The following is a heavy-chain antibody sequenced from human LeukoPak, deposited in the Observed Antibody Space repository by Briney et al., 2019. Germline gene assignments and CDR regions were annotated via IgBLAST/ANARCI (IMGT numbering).Heavy chain of an antibody. CDR2: ISAYNGNT. V-gene: IGHV1-18*01. CDR1: GYTLTSYG. J-gene: IGHJ5*02. CDR3: ARAPPPYSSGWYGGWFDP. D-gene: IGHD6-19*01. Sequence: GASVKVSCKASGYTLTSYGISWVRQAHGQGLEWMGWISAYNGNTNYAQKLQGRVTMTTDTSTSTAYMELRSLRSDDTAVYYCARAPPPYSSGWYGGWFDPWGQGTLVTVSS.